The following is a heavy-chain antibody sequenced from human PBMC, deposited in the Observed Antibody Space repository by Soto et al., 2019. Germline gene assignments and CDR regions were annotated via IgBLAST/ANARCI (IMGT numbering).Heavy chain of an antibody. CDR1: GGTFSSYA. CDR2: IIPIFGTA. CDR3: ARGRITGTTYYSSGMDV. V-gene: IGHV1-69*01. D-gene: IGHD1-7*01. Sequence: QVQLVQSGAEVKKPGSSVKVSCKASGGTFSSYAISWVRQAPGQGLEWMGGIIPIFGTANYAQKFKGRVTITADEYTRTAYMELRSLRSEDTAVYYCARGRITGTTYYSSGMDVWGQGTTVTVSS. J-gene: IGHJ6*02.